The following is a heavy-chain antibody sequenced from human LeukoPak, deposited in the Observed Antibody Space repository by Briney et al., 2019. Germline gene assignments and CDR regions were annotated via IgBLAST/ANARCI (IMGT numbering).Heavy chain of an antibody. CDR1: GSSFSRYW. CDR3: ARDLSFDY. V-gene: IGHV3-53*01. Sequence: QSGGSLRLSCAASGSSFSRYWMSWVRQAPGKGLEWVSVIYSAGSTYYADSVKGRFTISRDNSKNTLYLQMNSLRAEDTAVYYCARDLSFDYWGQGTLVTVSS. J-gene: IGHJ4*02. CDR2: IYSAGST. D-gene: IGHD3-16*02.